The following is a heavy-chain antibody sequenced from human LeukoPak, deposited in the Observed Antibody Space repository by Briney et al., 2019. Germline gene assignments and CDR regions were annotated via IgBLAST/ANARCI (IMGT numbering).Heavy chain of an antibody. CDR3: AASGGSSSYYGDAFDI. V-gene: IGHV3-21*04. J-gene: IGHJ3*02. CDR2: ISSSSSYI. D-gene: IGHD6-13*01. CDR1: GFTFSSYS. Sequence: GGSLRLSCAASGFTFSSYSMNWVRQAPGKGLEWVSSISSSSSYIYYADSVKGRFTISRDNAKNSLYLQMNSLRAEDTAIYYCAASGGSSSYYGDAFDIWGQGTMVTVSS.